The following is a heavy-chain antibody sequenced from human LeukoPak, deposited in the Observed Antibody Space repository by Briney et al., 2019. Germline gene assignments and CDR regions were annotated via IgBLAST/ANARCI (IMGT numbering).Heavy chain of an antibody. V-gene: IGHV3-23*01. CDR2: ISGSGGST. J-gene: IGHJ4*02. CDR1: GFTFSSYA. CDR3: AKNKGPAIFGVVPVDY. Sequence: GGSLRLSCAASGFTFSSYAMSWVRQAPGKGLERVSAISGSGGSTYYADSVKGRFTISRDNSKNTLYLQMNSLRAEDTAVYYCAKNKGPAIFGVVPVDYWGQGTLVTVSS. D-gene: IGHD3-3*01.